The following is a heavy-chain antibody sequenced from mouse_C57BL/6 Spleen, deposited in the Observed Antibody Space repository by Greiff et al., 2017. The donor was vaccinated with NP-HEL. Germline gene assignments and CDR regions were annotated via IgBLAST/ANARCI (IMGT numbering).Heavy chain of an antibody. CDR1: GYTFTDYY. V-gene: IGHV1-76*01. J-gene: IGHJ3*01. CDR2: IYPGSGNT. Sequence: QVQLQQSGAELVRPGASVKLSCKASGYTFTDYYINWVKQRPGQGLEWIARIYPGSGNTYYNEKFKGKATLTAEKSSSTAYMQLSSLTSEDSAVYVCAREGYGNYDWFAYWGQGTLVTVSA. D-gene: IGHD2-1*01. CDR3: AREGYGNYDWFAY.